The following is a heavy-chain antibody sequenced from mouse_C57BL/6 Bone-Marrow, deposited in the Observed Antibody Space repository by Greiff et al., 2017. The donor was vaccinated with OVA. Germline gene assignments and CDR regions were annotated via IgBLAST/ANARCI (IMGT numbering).Heavy chain of an antibody. V-gene: IGHV10-1*01. D-gene: IGHD2-2*01. Sequence: EVQGVESGGGLVQPKGSLKLSCAASGFSFNTYAMNWVRQAPGKGLEWVARIRSKSNNYATYYADSVKDRFTISRDDSESMLYLQMNNLKTEDTAMYYCVRHEGGYDGDYWYFDVWGTGTTVTVSS. J-gene: IGHJ1*03. CDR2: IRSKSNNYAT. CDR3: VRHEGGYDGDYWYFDV. CDR1: GFSFNTYA.